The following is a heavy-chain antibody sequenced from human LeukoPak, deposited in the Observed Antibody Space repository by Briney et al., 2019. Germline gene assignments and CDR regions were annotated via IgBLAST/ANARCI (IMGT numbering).Heavy chain of an antibody. J-gene: IGHJ4*02. Sequence: ASVTVSCTASGYTFTGYYMHWGRQAPGQGLEWMGWINPNSGGTNYAQKFQGRVTMTRDTSISTAYMELSSLRSEDTAVYYCARSDDYGMYYFDYWGQGTLVTVSS. D-gene: IGHD4-17*01. CDR1: GYTFTGYY. CDR2: INPNSGGT. V-gene: IGHV1-2*02. CDR3: ARSDDYGMYYFDY.